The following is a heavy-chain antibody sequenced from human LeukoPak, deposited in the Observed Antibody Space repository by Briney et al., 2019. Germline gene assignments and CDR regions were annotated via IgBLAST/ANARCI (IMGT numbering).Heavy chain of an antibody. CDR2: IVVGSGNT. CDR1: GFSFTSSA. Sequence: SVKVSCKASGFSFTSSAVQRVRQARGQRLEWIRWIVVGSGNTQYAQNFQERVTFTRDMSTTTAYMELSSLRSGDTAVYYCAADLLGAAAYYWGQGTLVTVST. V-gene: IGHV1-58*01. CDR3: AADLLGAAAYY. J-gene: IGHJ4*02. D-gene: IGHD6-13*01.